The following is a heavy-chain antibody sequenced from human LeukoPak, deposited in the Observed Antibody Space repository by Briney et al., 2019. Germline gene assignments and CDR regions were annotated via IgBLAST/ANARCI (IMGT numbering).Heavy chain of an antibody. CDR3: ASLKIRRIGNAFDI. Sequence: PGGSLRLSCAASGFTLSTYAMSWVRQAPGKGLEWVSSISSSSAYIYYADSVKGRFTISRDNAKESLFLQMNSLRPEDTALYYCASLKIRRIGNAFDIWGQGTMVTVSS. V-gene: IGHV3-21*01. J-gene: IGHJ3*02. D-gene: IGHD1-1*01. CDR1: GFTLSTYA. CDR2: ISSSSAYI.